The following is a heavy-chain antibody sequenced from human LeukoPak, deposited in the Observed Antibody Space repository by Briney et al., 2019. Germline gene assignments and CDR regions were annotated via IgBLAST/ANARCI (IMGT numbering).Heavy chain of an antibody. V-gene: IGHV4-39*01. D-gene: IGHD6-13*01. CDR1: GGSISRSRYY. Sequence: SETLSLTCSVSGGSISRSRYYWGWIRQPPGKGLEWIGSIYYSGSTYYNPSLESRVTISADTSKNQFSLKLSSVTAADTAVYYCARPRIAAAGHWFDPWGQGTLVTVSS. J-gene: IGHJ5*02. CDR3: ARPRIAAAGHWFDP. CDR2: IYYSGST.